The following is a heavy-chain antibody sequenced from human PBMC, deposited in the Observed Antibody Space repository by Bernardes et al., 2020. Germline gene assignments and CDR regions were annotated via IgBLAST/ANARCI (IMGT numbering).Heavy chain of an antibody. V-gene: IGHV4-61*01. CDR1: GGSVSSGSYY. CDR3: VGGSGSPYYFDY. CDR2: IYYSGST. J-gene: IGHJ4*02. Sequence: LSLTCTVSGGSVSSGSYYWSWIRQPPGKGLEWIGYIYYSGSTNYNPSLKSRVTISVDTSKNQFSLKLSSVTAADTAVYYCVGGSGSPYYFDYWGQGTLVTVSS. D-gene: IGHD2-15*01.